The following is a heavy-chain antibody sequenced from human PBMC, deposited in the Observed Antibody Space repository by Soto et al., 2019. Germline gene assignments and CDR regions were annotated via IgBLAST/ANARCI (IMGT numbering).Heavy chain of an antibody. CDR3: ASPSGLYGDYDLSGMDV. V-gene: IGHV1-18*01. CDR2: ISAYNGNT. D-gene: IGHD4-17*01. J-gene: IGHJ6*02. CDR1: GYTFTSYG. Sequence: QVQLVQSGAEVKKPGASVKVSCKASGYTFTSYGISWVRQAPGQGLEWMGWISAYNGNTNYAQKLQGRVTMTTDTSTSTAYMELRSLRSDDTAVYYCASPSGLYGDYDLSGMDVWGQGTTVTVSS.